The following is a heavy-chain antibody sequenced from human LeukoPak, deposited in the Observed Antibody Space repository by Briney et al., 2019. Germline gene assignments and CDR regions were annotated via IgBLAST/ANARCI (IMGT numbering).Heavy chain of an antibody. D-gene: IGHD2-21*01. CDR3: VRGDWYFES. J-gene: IGHJ4*02. V-gene: IGHV3-7*04. Sequence: GRSLRLSCATSGSNFSDSRMTWVRQAPGKGLQWVANINRDGTEKHFLDSVEGRFTISRDNAKKSLYLQMSSLRPQDTAVYFCVRGDWYFESWGQGTRVTVSS. CDR2: INRDGTEK. CDR1: GSNFSDSR.